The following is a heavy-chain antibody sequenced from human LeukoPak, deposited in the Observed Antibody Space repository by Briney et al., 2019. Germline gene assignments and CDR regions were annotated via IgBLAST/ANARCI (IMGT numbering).Heavy chain of an antibody. J-gene: IGHJ4*02. CDR1: GGSIRSYY. Sequence: SETLSLTCTVSGGSIRSYYWSWIRQPPGKGLEWIGYLFHSGTRRYNPSLRSRVTISADTTKNQIFLTLNSTTAADTAVYYCARRRGWKQQLVYFDYWGQGTLASVSS. CDR3: ARRRGWKQQLVYFDY. CDR2: LFHSGTR. D-gene: IGHD1-1*01. V-gene: IGHV4-59*08.